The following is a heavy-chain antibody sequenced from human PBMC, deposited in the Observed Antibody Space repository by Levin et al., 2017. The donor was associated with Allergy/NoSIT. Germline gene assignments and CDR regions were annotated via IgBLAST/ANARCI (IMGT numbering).Heavy chain of an antibody. V-gene: IGHV4-39*02. J-gene: IGHJ6*02. CDR1: GGSISSTSHY. CDR2: AYYTGGT. CDR3: AREPYYDYVMDV. Sequence: HSQTLSLTCTVSGGSISSTSHYWGWIRQPPGKGLEWIGSAYYTGGTFYNPSLKSRVTMSVDTSKNQFSLKLSSVTAADTALYYCAREPYYDYVMDVWGQGTTVTVSS.